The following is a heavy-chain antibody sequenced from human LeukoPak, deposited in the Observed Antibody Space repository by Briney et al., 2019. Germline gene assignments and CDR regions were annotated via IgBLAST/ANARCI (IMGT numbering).Heavy chain of an antibody. V-gene: IGHV3-23*01. CDR1: IFTFSNYA. J-gene: IGHJ6*02. CDR2: ISGSGGST. CDR3: AKGERNEMTHSYYYYGMDI. Sequence: PGGSLRLSCAASIFTFSNYAMSWVRQAPGKGLEWVSAISGSGGSTYYADSVKGRFTISRDNSKNTLYLQMNSLRAEDTAVYYCAKGERNEMTHSYYYYGMDIWGQGTTVTVSS. D-gene: IGHD1-1*01.